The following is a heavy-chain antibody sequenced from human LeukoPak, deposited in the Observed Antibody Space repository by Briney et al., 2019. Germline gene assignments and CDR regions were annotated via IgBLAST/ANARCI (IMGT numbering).Heavy chain of an antibody. CDR1: GGTFSSYA. D-gene: IGHD3-22*01. V-gene: IGHV1-69*13. Sequence: SVKVSCKASGGTFSSYAISWVRQAPGQGLEWMGGIIPIFGTANYAQKFQGRVTITADESTSTAYMELSSLRSEDTAVYYCARASYDSSGYYYYYGMDVWGQGTTVTVSS. CDR3: ARASYDSSGYYYYYGMDV. CDR2: IIPIFGTA. J-gene: IGHJ6*02.